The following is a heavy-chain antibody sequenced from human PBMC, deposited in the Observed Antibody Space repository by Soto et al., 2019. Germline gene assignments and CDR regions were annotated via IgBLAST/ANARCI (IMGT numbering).Heavy chain of an antibody. CDR1: GYTFTGYY. CDR3: ARGLDLIVVVPAAILYWFDP. D-gene: IGHD2-2*02. Sequence: ASVKVSCKASGYTFTGYYIHWVRQAPGQGLEWMGWINPNSGGTNYAQKFQGRVTMTRETSINTVYMELSSLRSDDTAVYYCARGLDLIVVVPAAILYWFDPWGQGTLVTVSS. J-gene: IGHJ5*02. V-gene: IGHV1-2*02. CDR2: INPNSGGT.